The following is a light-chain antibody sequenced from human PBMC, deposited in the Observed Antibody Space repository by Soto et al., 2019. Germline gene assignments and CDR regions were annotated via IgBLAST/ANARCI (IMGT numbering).Light chain of an antibody. V-gene: IGKV3-15*01. CDR2: GVS. J-gene: IGKJ4*01. CDR1: QSVNNY. CDR3: QQHNGWPLT. Sequence: EIVMTQSPATLSVFPGERATLSCRASQSVNNYLAWYQQKPGQAPRLLIYGVSTRATGIPARFSGSGSGTEFTLAISSLQSEDSAVYYWQQHNGWPLTFGAGTKVEIK.